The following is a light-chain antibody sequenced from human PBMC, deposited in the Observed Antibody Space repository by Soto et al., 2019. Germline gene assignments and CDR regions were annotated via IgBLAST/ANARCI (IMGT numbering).Light chain of an antibody. Sequence: EIVLTQSPGTLSLSPGERATLSCRASQSVASNNLAWYQQRPGQSPRILIYGASSRATGIPDRFSGSGSGTDFTLTISRLEPEDFAVFYCQQRSNWPPFSFGPGTTVDIK. V-gene: IGKV3D-20*02. J-gene: IGKJ3*01. CDR3: QQRSNWPPFS. CDR1: QSVASNN. CDR2: GAS.